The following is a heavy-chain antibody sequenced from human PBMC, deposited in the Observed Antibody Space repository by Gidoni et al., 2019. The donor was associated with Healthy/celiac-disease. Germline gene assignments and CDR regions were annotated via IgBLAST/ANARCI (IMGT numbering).Heavy chain of an antibody. CDR3: ARTDTAMVTVAFDI. V-gene: IGHV4-59*01. CDR1: VASFSSYY. D-gene: IGHD5-18*01. J-gene: IGHJ3*02. Sequence: QVQLQESGPGLVKPSETLSPPCTVSVASFSSYYWSWIRQPPGKGLEWIGYTYYSGSTNYNPSLKSRVTISVDTSKNQFSLKLSSVTAADTAVYYCARTDTAMVTVAFDIWGQGTMVTVSS. CDR2: TYYSGST.